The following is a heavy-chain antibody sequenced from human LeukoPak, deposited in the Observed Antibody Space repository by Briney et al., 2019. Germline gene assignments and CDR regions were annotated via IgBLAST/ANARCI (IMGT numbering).Heavy chain of an antibody. CDR3: ARDTYYYDSSGYWADY. V-gene: IGHV4-34*01. CDR2: INHSGST. Sequence: SETLSLTCAVYGGSFSGYYWSWIRQPRGKGLEWIGEINHSGSTNYNPSLKSRVTMSVDTSKNQFSLKLSSVTAADTAVYYCARDTYYYDSSGYWADYWGQGTLVTVSS. D-gene: IGHD3-22*01. CDR1: GGSFSGYY. J-gene: IGHJ4*02.